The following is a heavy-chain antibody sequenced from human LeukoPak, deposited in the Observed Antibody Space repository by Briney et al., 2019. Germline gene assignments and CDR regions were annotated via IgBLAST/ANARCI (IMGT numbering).Heavy chain of an antibody. J-gene: IGHJ4*01. Sequence: GGSLRLPCAASGFTFSNAWMSWVRQAPGKGLEWVGRIKSKTDRGTTDYAAPVKGRFTISRDDSKHTLYLQMSSLQTDDSAVYYGTTENVVGDTLGAYFDYWGQGSLVTVSS. CDR1: GFTFSNAW. V-gene: IGHV3-15*01. D-gene: IGHD1-26*01. CDR3: TTENVVGDTLGAYFDY. CDR2: IKSKTDRGTT.